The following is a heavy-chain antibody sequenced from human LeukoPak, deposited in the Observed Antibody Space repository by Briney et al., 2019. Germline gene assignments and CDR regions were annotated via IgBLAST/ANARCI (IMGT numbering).Heavy chain of an antibody. J-gene: IGHJ4*02. Sequence: ASVKVSCKASGYTFTGYYMHWVRQAPGQGLEWMGWINPNSGGTNYAQKLQGRVTMTTDTSTSTAYMELRSLRSDDTAVYYCARDWLITFGGVIVIPAYFDYWGQGTLVTVSS. D-gene: IGHD3-16*02. CDR1: GYTFTGYY. CDR3: ARDWLITFGGVIVIPAYFDY. CDR2: INPNSGGT. V-gene: IGHV1-2*02.